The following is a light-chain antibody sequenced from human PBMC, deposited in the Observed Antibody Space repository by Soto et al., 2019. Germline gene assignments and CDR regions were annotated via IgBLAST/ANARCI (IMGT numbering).Light chain of an antibody. Sequence: PSQSVGSSLAWYQQKPGQAPRLLIYDASNRATGIPARFSGSGSGTDFTLTINSLEPEDVAVDDCQQRSYLFTFGGGTKVDIK. CDR3: QQRSYLFT. J-gene: IGKJ4*01. V-gene: IGKV3-11*01. CDR2: DAS. CDR1: QSVGSS.